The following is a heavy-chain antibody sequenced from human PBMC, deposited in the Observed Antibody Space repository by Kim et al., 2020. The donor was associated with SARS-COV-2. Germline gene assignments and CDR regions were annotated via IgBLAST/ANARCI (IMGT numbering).Heavy chain of an antibody. V-gene: IGHV3-21*01. J-gene: IGHJ4*02. CDR3: ARDIWRTTSPAGY. Sequence: GGSLRLSCAASGFTFSSYGMNWVRQAPGKGLEWVSFISSSSTYIYYADSVRGRFTISRDNAKNSLYLQMNSLRAEDTAVYYCARDIWRTTSPAGYWGQGTLVTVSS. CDR2: ISSSSTYI. CDR1: GFTFSSYG. D-gene: IGHD3-16*01.